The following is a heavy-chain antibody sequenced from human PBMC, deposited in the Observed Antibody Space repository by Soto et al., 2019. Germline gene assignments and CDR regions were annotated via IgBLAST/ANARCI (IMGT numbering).Heavy chain of an antibody. CDR1: GGTFSSYA. CDR3: ARVLHQWLAPPGIGWFDP. CDR2: IIPIFGTA. V-gene: IGHV1-69*13. J-gene: IGHJ5*02. Sequence: SVKVSCKASGGTFSSYAISWVRQAPGQGLEWMGGIIPIFGTANYAQKFQGRVTITADESTSTAYMELSSLRSEDTAVYYCARVLHQWLAPPGIGWFDPWGQGTLVTVSS. D-gene: IGHD6-19*01.